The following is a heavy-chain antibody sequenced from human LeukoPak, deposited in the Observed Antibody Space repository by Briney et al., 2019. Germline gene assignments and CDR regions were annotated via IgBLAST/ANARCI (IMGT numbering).Heavy chain of an antibody. CDR2: INHSGST. D-gene: IGHD3-10*01. CDR1: GESFSGTY. J-gene: IGHJ4*02. CDR3: ARGKEVITMLRGLKPGYYFDY. V-gene: IGHV4-34*01. Sequence: SETLSLTCAVYGESFSGTYWTWIRQSPGKGLEWIGEINHSGSTNYNPSLKSRVTISIDTSKNQFSLELNSVTAADTAVYYCARGKEVITMLRGLKPGYYFDYWGQGTLVTVSS.